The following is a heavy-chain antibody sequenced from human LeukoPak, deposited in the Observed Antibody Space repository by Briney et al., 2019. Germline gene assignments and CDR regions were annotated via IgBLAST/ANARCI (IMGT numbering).Heavy chain of an antibody. D-gene: IGHD5-18*01. V-gene: IGHV3-13*01. CDR3: VREARGYHYTYFDY. Sequence: GGSLRLSCTASGFTLGSHDMHWVRQTTGEGLQWVAAIASGFQIFYAGSVKGRFTVSREDSKKSLYLQMNSLRAGDTAVYYCVREARGYHYTYFDYWGQGTLVTVSS. J-gene: IGHJ4*02. CDR1: GFTLGSHD. CDR2: IASGFQI.